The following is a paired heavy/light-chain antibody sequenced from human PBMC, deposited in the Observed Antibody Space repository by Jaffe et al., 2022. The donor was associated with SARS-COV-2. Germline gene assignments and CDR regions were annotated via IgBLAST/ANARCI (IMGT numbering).Heavy chain of an antibody. V-gene: IGHV4-59*01. CDR3: ARGAQWLPLDY. D-gene: IGHD6-19*01. Sequence: QVQLQESGPGLVKPSETLSLTCSVSGGPISGYYWSWVRQPPGKGLEWIGYIYYSGNTNYNPSLKSRVTIFVDTSKNQFSLKLSSVTAADTAVYYCARGAQWLPLDYWGQGTLVTVSS. CDR2: IYYSGNT. CDR1: GGPISGYY. J-gene: IGHJ4*02.
Light chain of an antibody. CDR2: RNN. V-gene: IGLV1-47*01. CDR3: AAWDDSLSGPV. Sequence: QSVLTQPPSASGTPGQRITISCSGSSSNIGSNYVYWYRQLPGTAPKLLIYRNNQRPSGVPDRFSGSKSGTSASLAVSGLRSEDEADYYCAAWDDSLSGPVFGGGTKLTVL. CDR1: SSNIGSNY. J-gene: IGLJ3*02.